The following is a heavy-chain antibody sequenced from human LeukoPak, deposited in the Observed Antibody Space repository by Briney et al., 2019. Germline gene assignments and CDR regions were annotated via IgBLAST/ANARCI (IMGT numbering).Heavy chain of an antibody. Sequence: SETLSLTFTVSGGSISSSSYYWGWIRQPPGKGLEWIGSIYYSGSTYYNPSLKSRVTISVDTSKNQFSLKLSSVTAADTAVYYCARILAAAGPSASRNWGQGTLVTVSS. CDR1: GGSISSSSYY. CDR3: ARILAAAGPSASRN. D-gene: IGHD6-13*01. CDR2: IYYSGST. V-gene: IGHV4-39*07. J-gene: IGHJ4*02.